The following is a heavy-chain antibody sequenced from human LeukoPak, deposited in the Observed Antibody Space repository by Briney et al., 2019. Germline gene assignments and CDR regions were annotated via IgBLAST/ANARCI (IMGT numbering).Heavy chain of an antibody. CDR2: INPNSGGT. J-gene: IGHJ3*02. CDR3: ARSPTGYYYDSSGPFDAFDI. Sequence: GASVKVSCKASGYTFTGYYMHWVRQAPGQGLEWMGWINPNSGGTNYAQKFQGRVTMTRDTSISTAYMELSSLRSEDTAVYYCARSPTGYYYDSSGPFDAFDIWGQGTMVTVSS. CDR1: GYTFTGYY. V-gene: IGHV1-2*02. D-gene: IGHD3-22*01.